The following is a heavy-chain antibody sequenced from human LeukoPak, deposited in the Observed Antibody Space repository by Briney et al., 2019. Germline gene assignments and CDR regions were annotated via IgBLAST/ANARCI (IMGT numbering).Heavy chain of an antibody. Sequence: GGSLRLSCAASEFTFSSYWMSWVRQAPGKGLEWVANIKQDGSEKYYVDSVKGRFTISRDNAKNSLYLQMNSLRAEDTAVYYCARDELVTMVRGVINYWGQGTLVTVSS. J-gene: IGHJ4*02. CDR1: EFTFSSYW. V-gene: IGHV3-7*01. CDR3: ARDELVTMVRGVINY. CDR2: IKQDGSEK. D-gene: IGHD3-10*01.